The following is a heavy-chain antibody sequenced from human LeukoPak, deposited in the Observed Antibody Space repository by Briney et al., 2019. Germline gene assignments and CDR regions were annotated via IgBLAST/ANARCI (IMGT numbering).Heavy chain of an antibody. CDR3: ATDYRFGELKAHYYGMDV. Sequence: ASVKVSCKVSGCTLTELSMHWVRQAPGKGLEWMGGFDPEDGETIYAQKFQGRVTMTEDTSTDTAYMELSSLRSEDTAVYYCATDYRFGELKAHYYGMDVWGQGTTVTVSS. CDR1: GCTLTELS. J-gene: IGHJ6*02. D-gene: IGHD3-10*01. V-gene: IGHV1-24*01. CDR2: FDPEDGET.